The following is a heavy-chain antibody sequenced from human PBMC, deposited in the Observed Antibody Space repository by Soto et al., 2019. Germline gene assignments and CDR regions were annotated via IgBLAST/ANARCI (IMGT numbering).Heavy chain of an antibody. CDR3: ARRPLRVSITGTFFDY. D-gene: IGHD1-7*01. Sequence: GESLKISCKGSGYAFTSHWIAWVRQMPGKGLELMGIIFPGDSDTRYSPSFQGQVTISADKSINTVYLQWSSLKASDTAMYYCARRPLRVSITGTFFDYWAQGTLVTVSS. CDR2: IFPGDSDT. CDR1: GYAFTSHW. J-gene: IGHJ4*02. V-gene: IGHV5-51*01.